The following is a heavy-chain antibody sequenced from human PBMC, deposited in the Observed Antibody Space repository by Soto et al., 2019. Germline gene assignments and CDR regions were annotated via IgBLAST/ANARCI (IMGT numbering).Heavy chain of an antibody. Sequence: GGPLRLSCAASGFTFSNYAMHWVRQAPGKGLEWVAVISCGGSNKYYADSVKGRFTISRDNSKNTLYLQMNSLRAEDTAVYYCAKDSTFTIRRPDTNYFDYWGQGTLVTVSS. V-gene: IGHV3-30-3*01. CDR3: AKDSTFTIRRPDTNYFDY. J-gene: IGHJ4*02. D-gene: IGHD3-9*01. CDR2: ISCGGSNK. CDR1: GFTFSNYA.